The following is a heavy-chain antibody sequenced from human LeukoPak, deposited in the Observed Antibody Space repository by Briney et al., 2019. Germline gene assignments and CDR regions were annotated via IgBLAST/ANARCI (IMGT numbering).Heavy chain of an antibody. CDR1: GYSFTSYW. CDR2: IYPGDSDT. CDR3: ARVTYYDILPPDY. J-gene: IGHJ4*02. V-gene: IGHV5-51*01. Sequence: GESLKISCKGSGYSFTSYWIGWVRQMPGKGLEWMGVIYPGDSDTRYSPSFQGRVTISADKSISTAYLQWSSLKASDTAMYYCARVTYYDILPPDYWGQGTLVTVSS. D-gene: IGHD3-9*01.